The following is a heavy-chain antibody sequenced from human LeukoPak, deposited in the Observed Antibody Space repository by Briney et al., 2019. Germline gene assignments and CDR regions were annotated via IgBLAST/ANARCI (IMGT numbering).Heavy chain of an antibody. CDR1: GGSISSSSYC. D-gene: IGHD4-17*01. CDR2: MYNSENT. J-gene: IGHJ5*02. CDR3: ARASQRPPTAIGWFDP. V-gene: IGHV4-39*07. Sequence: SETLSLTCTVSGGSISSSSYCWGWIRQPPGKGLEWIGSMYNSENTYYNPSLKSRVTISVDTSKNQFSLKLSSVTAADTAVYYCARASQRPPTAIGWFDPWGQGTLVTVSS.